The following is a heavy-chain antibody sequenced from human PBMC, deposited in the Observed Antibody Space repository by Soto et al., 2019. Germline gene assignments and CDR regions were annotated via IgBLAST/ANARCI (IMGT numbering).Heavy chain of an antibody. J-gene: IGHJ3*02. CDR3: TTDPPLGGYAFDI. CDR1: SVSNAW. Sequence: SVSNAWMNWVRQASGKGLEWVGRIKSKTDGGTTDYAAPVKGRFTISRDDSKNTLYLQMNSLKTEDTAVYYCTTDPPLGGYAFDIWGQGTMVTVSS. V-gene: IGHV3-15*07. CDR2: IKSKTDGGTT.